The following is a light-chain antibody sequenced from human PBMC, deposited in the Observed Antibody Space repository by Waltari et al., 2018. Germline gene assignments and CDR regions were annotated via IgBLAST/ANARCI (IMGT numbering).Light chain of an antibody. CDR2: DAS. J-gene: IGKJ1*01. CDR1: QSVGRA. Sequence: EIVLTQSPGPLHLSPGERATLSCRASQSVGRALAWYQQKPGQAARLLISDASSRTTGIPDRFRGSGSGTDFSLTISRVEPEDFAVYYCQMYVRLPVTFGQGTKVEVK. V-gene: IGKV3-20*01. CDR3: QMYVRLPVT.